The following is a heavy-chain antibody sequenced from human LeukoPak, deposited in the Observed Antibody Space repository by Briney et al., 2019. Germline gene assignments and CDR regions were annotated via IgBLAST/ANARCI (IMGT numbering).Heavy chain of an antibody. D-gene: IGHD3-10*01. CDR1: GFTFDDYG. CDR2: INWNGDGT. J-gene: IGHJ4*02. V-gene: IGHV3-20*04. CDR3: ARVTYGSGTYGAFDY. Sequence: GGSLRLSCAASGFTFDDYGMSWVRQAPGKGLEWVSSINWNGDGTGYAQSVKGRFTISRDNSKNTLYLQMNSLRAEDTAVYYCARVTYGSGTYGAFDYWGQGTLVTVSS.